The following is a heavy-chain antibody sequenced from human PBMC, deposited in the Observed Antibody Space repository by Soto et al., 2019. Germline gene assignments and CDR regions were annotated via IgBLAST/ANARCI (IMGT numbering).Heavy chain of an antibody. CDR3: ARVPRSNYDFWSGYYTPFGYFDY. CDR1: GWSFSGYY. Sequence: SGTLSLPCTVYGWSFSGYYWSWIRQPPGKGLEWIGEINHSGSTNYNPSLKSRVTISVDTSKNQFSLKLSSVTAADTAVYYCARVPRSNYDFWSGYYTPFGYFDYWGQGTLVTVSS. J-gene: IGHJ4*02. CDR2: INHSGST. V-gene: IGHV4-34*01. D-gene: IGHD3-3*01.